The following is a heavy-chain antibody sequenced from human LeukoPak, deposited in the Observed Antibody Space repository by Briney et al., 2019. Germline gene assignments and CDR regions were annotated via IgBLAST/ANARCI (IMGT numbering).Heavy chain of an antibody. Sequence: SVKVSCKASGCTFSSYAISWVRQAPGQGLEWMGRIIPILGIANYAQKFQGRVTITADKSTSTAYMELSSLRSEDTAVYYCARAETTVTTPFDYWGQGTLVTVSS. CDR1: GCTFSSYA. D-gene: IGHD4-17*01. CDR2: IIPILGIA. J-gene: IGHJ4*02. V-gene: IGHV1-69*04. CDR3: ARAETTVTTPFDY.